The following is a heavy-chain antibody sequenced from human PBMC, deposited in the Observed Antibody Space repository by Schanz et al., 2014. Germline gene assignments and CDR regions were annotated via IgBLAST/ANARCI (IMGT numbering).Heavy chain of an antibody. D-gene: IGHD1-1*01. V-gene: IGHV3-48*01. CDR2: VSRSTPDI. J-gene: IGHJ4*02. Sequence: EVQLVESGGGLVQPGGSLKLSCAASGLIFSNYVMNWVRQAPGKGLEWVSYVSRSTPDIYYADSVKGRFTMSRDNAKNSVFLQMNSLRAEDTAVYFCAKIERNEDWGQGTLVTVSS. CDR1: GLIFSNYV. CDR3: AKIERNED.